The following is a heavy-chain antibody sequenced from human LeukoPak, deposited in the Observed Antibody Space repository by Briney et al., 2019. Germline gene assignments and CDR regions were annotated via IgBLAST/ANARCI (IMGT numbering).Heavy chain of an antibody. CDR3: ARGWRSSLGNWFDP. V-gene: IGHV1-8*02. CDR2: MNPNSGNT. J-gene: IGHJ5*02. D-gene: IGHD6-13*01. Sequence: ASVKVSCKASAYTFTSYDINWVRQPTGQGLEWMGSMNPNSGNTSYAQKFQGRVTMTSNTSISTAHMELSSLRSEDTAVYYCARGWRSSLGNWFDPWGQGTLVTVSS. CDR1: AYTFTSYD.